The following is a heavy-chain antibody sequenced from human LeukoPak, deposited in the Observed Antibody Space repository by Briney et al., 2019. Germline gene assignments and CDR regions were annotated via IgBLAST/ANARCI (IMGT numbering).Heavy chain of an antibody. Sequence: GGSLRLAWAAAGFTFSNAWMSWVRQAPGKGLEWVGRIKSKTDGGTTDYAAPVKGRFTISRDDSKNTLYLQMNSLRTEDTAVYSCTTDDYYGDRWGQGTLVTVSS. CDR2: IKSKTDGGTT. CDR1: GFTFSNAW. CDR3: TTDDYYGDR. D-gene: IGHD3-10*01. J-gene: IGHJ5*02. V-gene: IGHV3-15*01.